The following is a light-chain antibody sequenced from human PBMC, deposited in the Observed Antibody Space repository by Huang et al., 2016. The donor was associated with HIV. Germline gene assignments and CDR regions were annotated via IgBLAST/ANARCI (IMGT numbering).Light chain of an antibody. J-gene: IGKJ1*01. CDR1: QSVSSN. CDR2: GAF. Sequence: EIVMMQSPATLSVSLGERAILSCRASQSVSSNLAWYQQKPGQAPRLLIYGAFSRASGVPPRFSGSGSGTEFTLTISSLLSEDFGVYYCQQYINWPRTFGQGTRVEIK. V-gene: IGKV3-15*01. CDR3: QQYINWPRT.